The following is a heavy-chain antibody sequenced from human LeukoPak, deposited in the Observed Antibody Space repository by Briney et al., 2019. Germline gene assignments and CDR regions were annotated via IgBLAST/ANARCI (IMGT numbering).Heavy chain of an antibody. D-gene: IGHD3-3*01. V-gene: IGHV5-51*01. CDR1: GYSFTSYW. CDR3: ARTVDFWSGYRDAFDI. CDR2: IYPGDSDT. J-gene: IGHJ3*02. Sequence: GESLKISCKGSGYSFTSYWIGWVRQMPGKGLEWMGIIYPGDSDTRYSPSFQGQVTISADKSISTAYLQWSSLKASDTAMYYCARTVDFWSGYRDAFDIWGQGTMVTVSS.